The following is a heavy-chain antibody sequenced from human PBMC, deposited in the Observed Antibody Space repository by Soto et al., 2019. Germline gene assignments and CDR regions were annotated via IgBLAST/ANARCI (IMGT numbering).Heavy chain of an antibody. V-gene: IGHV3-23*01. CDR2: INGGGGIT. J-gene: IGHJ6*02. CDR3: AKEVWSGPMDV. Sequence: SGGSLRLSCAASGFTFSSYAMNWVRQAPRKGLEWVSDINGGGGITNYADSVKGRFTISRDNSKNTLYLQMNSLRAEDTAVYYCAKEVWSGPMDVWGQGTTVTVSS. D-gene: IGHD3-3*01. CDR1: GFTFSSYA.